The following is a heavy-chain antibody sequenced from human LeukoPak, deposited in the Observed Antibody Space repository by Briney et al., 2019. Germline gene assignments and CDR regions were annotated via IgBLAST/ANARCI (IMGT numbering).Heavy chain of an antibody. Sequence: GGSLRLSCAASGFTFSSYSMNWVRQAPGEGLEWVARIRNKANRYTTEYAASVKGRFTISRDDSENSLYLQMDSLKTEDTAVYYCARSPLGIAPFDYWGQGTLVTVSS. V-gene: IGHV3-72*01. CDR3: ARSPLGIAPFDY. D-gene: IGHD7-27*01. CDR2: IRNKANRYTT. CDR1: GFTFSSYS. J-gene: IGHJ4*02.